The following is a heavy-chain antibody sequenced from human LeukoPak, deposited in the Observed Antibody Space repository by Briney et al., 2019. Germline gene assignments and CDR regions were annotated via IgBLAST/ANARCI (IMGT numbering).Heavy chain of an antibody. D-gene: IGHD5-24*01. CDR1: GGSISSYNYY. Sequence: SETLSLTCTVSGGSISSYNYYWDWIRQPPGKGLEWIGSIYYSGSTYYNPSLKSRVTISVDTSKNQFSLKLSSVTAADTAVYYCARDAPPVEMATINWFDPWGQGTLVTVSS. J-gene: IGHJ5*02. V-gene: IGHV4-39*07. CDR2: IYYSGST. CDR3: ARDAPPVEMATINWFDP.